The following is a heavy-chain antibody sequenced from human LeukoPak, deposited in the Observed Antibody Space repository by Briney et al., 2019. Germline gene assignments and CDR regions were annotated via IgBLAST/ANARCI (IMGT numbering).Heavy chain of an antibody. Sequence: GGSLRLSCVASGFSLSTYSMNWVRQAPGKGLEWISYISSRSSTIYYADSVKGRFTISRDNAKNSLYLQMNSLRAEDTAVYYCARDPDSSGYDYWGQGTLVTVSS. CDR3: ARDPDSSGYDY. CDR2: ISSRSSTI. CDR1: GFSLSTYS. J-gene: IGHJ4*02. V-gene: IGHV3-48*04. D-gene: IGHD3-22*01.